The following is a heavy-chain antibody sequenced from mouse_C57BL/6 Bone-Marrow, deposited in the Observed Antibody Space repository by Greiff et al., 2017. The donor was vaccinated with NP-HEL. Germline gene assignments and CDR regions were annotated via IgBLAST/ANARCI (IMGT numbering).Heavy chain of an antibody. V-gene: IGHV2-6-1*01. CDR1: GFSLTSYG. CDR3: ARHCYGSSYGYAMDY. Sequence: VQLVESGPGLVAPSQSLSITCTVSGFSLTSYGVHWVRQPPGKGLEWLVVIWSDGSTTYNSALKSRLSISKDNSKSQVFLKMNSLKTDDTAMYYCARHCYGSSYGYAMDYWGQGTSVTVSS. D-gene: IGHD1-1*01. CDR2: IWSDGST. J-gene: IGHJ4*01.